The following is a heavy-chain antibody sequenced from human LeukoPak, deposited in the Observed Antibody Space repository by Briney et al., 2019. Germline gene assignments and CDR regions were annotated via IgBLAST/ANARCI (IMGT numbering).Heavy chain of an antibody. D-gene: IGHD4-23*01. J-gene: IGHJ3*02. CDR1: GGTFSSYA. CDR3: ARAFMTTVVPDAFDI. CDR2: IIPILGIA. V-gene: IGHV1-69*04. Sequence: SVKVSCKASGGTFSSYAISWVQQAPGQGLEWMGRIIPILGIANYAQKFQGRVTITADESTSTAYMELSSLRSEDTAVYYCARAFMTTVVPDAFDIWGQGTMVTVSS.